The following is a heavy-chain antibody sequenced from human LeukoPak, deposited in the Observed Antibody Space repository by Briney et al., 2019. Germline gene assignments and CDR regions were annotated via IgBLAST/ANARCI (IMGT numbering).Heavy chain of an antibody. J-gene: IGHJ4*02. V-gene: IGHV3-23*01. CDR2: IGGNGIKT. CDR3: AKSRPYCSSTSCYGGDDY. Sequence: GGSLRLSCAASGFIFNHFAMSWVRQAPGKGLEWVSIIGGNGIKTYYAGSVEGRFTISRDNSRNTLYLQMNSLRAEDTGVYYCAKSRPYCSSTSCYGGDDYWGQGTLVTVSS. CDR1: GFIFNHFA. D-gene: IGHD2-2*01.